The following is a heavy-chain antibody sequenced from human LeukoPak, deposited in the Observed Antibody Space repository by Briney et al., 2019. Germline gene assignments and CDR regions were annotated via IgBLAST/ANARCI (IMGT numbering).Heavy chain of an antibody. CDR1: EYTFTSYA. V-gene: IGHV1-3*01. CDR2: INAGNGNT. D-gene: IGHD6-13*01. Sequence: ASVKVSCKAPEYTFTSYAIHWVRQAPGQRLEWMGWINAGNGNTKYSQKFQGRVTITRDTSANIVYMELSSLRSEDTAVYYCALQDPSSSSFYYYGMDVWGQGTTVTVSS. CDR3: ALQDPSSSSFYYYGMDV. J-gene: IGHJ6*02.